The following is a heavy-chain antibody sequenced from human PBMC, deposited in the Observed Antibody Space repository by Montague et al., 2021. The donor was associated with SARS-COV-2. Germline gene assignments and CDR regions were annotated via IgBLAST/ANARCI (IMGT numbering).Heavy chain of an antibody. Sequence: YLSLSCSASGFIFSNYAMTWVRQAPGKGLEWVSTMSGSGVRGDYADSVKGRFTISRDSSKNTLYLQMNSLRVEDTAVYYCAKDTATIRIAVALMDVWGQGTKVIVSS. CDR1: GFIFSNYA. CDR2: MSGSGVRG. CDR3: AKDTATIRIAVALMDV. D-gene: IGHD6-19*01. V-gene: IGHV3-23*01. J-gene: IGHJ6*02.